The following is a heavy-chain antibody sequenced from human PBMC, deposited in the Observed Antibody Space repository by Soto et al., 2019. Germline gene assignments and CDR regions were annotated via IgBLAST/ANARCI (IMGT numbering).Heavy chain of an antibody. J-gene: IGHJ4*02. CDR3: ARDTDGLHY. CDR1: GLIFSNYK. D-gene: IGHD2-8*02. Sequence: VQLVESGGDLVQPGGSLRLSCAASGLIFSNYKMHWVRQARGKGLVWVSRISTDGSSTDYADSVKGRFTVSRENAKNTLYLKMNSLGAEDTAVYYCARDTDGLHYWGQGTLVTVSS. V-gene: IGHV3-74*01. CDR2: ISTDGSST.